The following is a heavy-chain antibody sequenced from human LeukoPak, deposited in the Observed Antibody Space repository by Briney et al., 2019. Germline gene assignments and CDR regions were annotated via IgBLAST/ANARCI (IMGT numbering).Heavy chain of an antibody. CDR1: RFTFSTFT. CDR3: ATITPPYYDFWSGKLAHDY. CDR2: ISYDGTNK. V-gene: IGHV3-30-3*01. D-gene: IGHD3-3*01. Sequence: GGSLRLSCTATRFTFSTFTMHWVRQAPGKGLEWVSLISYDGTNKSYADSLRGRFTISRDNSKNTLYLQMNSLRAEDTAVYYCATITPPYYDFWSGKLAHDYWGQGTLVTVSS. J-gene: IGHJ4*02.